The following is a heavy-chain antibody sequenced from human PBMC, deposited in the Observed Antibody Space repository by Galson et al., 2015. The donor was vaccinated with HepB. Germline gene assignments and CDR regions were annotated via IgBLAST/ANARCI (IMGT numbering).Heavy chain of an antibody. D-gene: IGHD6-13*01. V-gene: IGHV3-21*01. J-gene: IGHJ4*02. Sequence: SLRVSCVASGVTFSSYSMIWVAQAPGEGLEWVSSFSSSSSYIYYADSVKGRFTISRDNAKNSLFLQMNILRAEDTAVYYRARGGAAAAGRADYWGQGTLVTVSS. CDR1: GVTFSSYS. CDR3: ARGGAAAAGRADY. CDR2: FSSSSSYI.